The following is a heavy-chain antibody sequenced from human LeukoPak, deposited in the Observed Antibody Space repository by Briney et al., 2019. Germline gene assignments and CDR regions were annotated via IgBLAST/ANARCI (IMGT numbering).Heavy chain of an antibody. D-gene: IGHD5-18*01. CDR1: GGSFSGYY. J-gene: IGHJ6*03. CDR3: ARRGGGYSYRFIGPYYYMDV. CDR2: INHSGST. V-gene: IGHV4-34*01. Sequence: PSETLSLTCAVYGGSFSGYYWSWIRQPPGKGLEWIGEINHSGSTNYNPSLKSRVTISVDTSKNQFSLKLSSVTAADTAVYYCARRGGGYSYRFIGPYYYMDVWGKGTTVTISS.